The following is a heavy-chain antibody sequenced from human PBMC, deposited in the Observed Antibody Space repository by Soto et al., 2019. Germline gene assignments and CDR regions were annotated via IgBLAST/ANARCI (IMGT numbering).Heavy chain of an antibody. CDR1: GYTFTGYY. CDR2: INPNSGGT. V-gene: IGHV1-2*02. D-gene: IGHD3-22*01. Sequence: SVKVSCKASGYTFTGYYMHWVRQAPGQGLEWMGWINPNSGGTNYAQKFQGRVPMTRDTSISTAYMELSRLRSDDTAVYYCVRSEEYYDDSSGDPSWDFDYWGQGTMVTVSS. J-gene: IGHJ4*02. CDR3: VRSEEYYDDSSGDPSWDFDY.